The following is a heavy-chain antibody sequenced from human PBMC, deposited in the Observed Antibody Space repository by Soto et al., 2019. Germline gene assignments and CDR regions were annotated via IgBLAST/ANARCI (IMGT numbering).Heavy chain of an antibody. D-gene: IGHD2-15*01. Sequence: SETLSLTCAVYGGSFSGYYWSWIRQPPGKGLEWIGEINHSGSTNYNPSLKSRVTISVDTSKNQFSLKLSSVTAADTAVYYCARGGIPKVSSIVVVVAATPLGDDAFDIWGQGTMVTVSS. CDR1: GGSFSGYY. CDR3: ARGGIPKVSSIVVVVAATPLGDDAFDI. CDR2: INHSGST. J-gene: IGHJ3*02. V-gene: IGHV4-34*01.